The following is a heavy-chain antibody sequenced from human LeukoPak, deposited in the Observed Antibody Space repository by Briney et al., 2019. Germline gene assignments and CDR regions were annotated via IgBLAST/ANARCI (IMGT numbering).Heavy chain of an antibody. V-gene: IGHV3-48*02. D-gene: IGHD3-22*01. Sequence: GGSLRLSCAASGFXXSXXXXXXVXXXPGXXXXXIXXISSSSSTIYYADSVKGRFTISRDNAKSSLYLQMNSLRDEDTAVYXCARDWLGSAFDLWGRGTLVTVSS. CDR3: ARDWLGSAFDL. J-gene: IGHJ2*01. CDR2: ISSSSSTI. CDR1: GFXXSXXX.